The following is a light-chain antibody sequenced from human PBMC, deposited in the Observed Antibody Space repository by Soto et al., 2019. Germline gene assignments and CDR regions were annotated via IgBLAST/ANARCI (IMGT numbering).Light chain of an antibody. Sequence: EIVLTQSTGTLSLSPGERATLSCRASQSVSSTYLAWYHQKPRQAPRLLIYGASSRATGVPDRFSGSGSGTDFTLTISRLEPEDFAVYYCQQYGSSPYTFGQGTRLEIK. CDR2: GAS. J-gene: IGKJ2*01. CDR1: QSVSSTY. CDR3: QQYGSSPYT. V-gene: IGKV3-20*01.